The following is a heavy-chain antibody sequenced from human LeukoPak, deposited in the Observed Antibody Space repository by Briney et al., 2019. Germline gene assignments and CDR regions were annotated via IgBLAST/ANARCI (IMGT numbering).Heavy chain of an antibody. V-gene: IGHV1-69*04. Sequence: ASVKVSCKASGGTFSSYAISWVRQAPGQGLEWMGRIIPILGIANYAQKFQGRVTITADKSTSTAYMELSSLRSEDTAVYYCARDLQVTMNPEWGQGTLVTVSS. D-gene: IGHD3-22*01. J-gene: IGHJ4*02. CDR1: GGTFSSYA. CDR3: ARDLQVTMNPE. CDR2: IIPILGIA.